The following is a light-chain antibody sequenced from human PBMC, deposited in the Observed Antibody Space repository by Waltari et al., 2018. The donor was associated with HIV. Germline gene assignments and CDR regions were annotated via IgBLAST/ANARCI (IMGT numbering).Light chain of an antibody. CDR3: SSYAGSKNRVV. J-gene: IGLJ2*01. CDR2: EVY. CDR1: SSDIGSYDY. V-gene: IGLV2-8*01. Sequence: QSALTQSPSASGSPGQAVTISCTGTSSDIGSYDYVSWYQQHPGKAPKLIIYEVYKGHPGVPDRFSGSKSGNPASLTVSGLQTEDEATYYCSSYAGSKNRVVFGGGTFLTVL.